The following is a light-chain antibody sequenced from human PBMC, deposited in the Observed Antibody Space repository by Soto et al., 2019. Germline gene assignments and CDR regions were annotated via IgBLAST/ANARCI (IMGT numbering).Light chain of an antibody. CDR1: SSDVGGYNY. Sequence: QSALTQSPSASGSPGQSVTISCIGTSSDVGGYNYVSWYQHHPGQAPKLMIHAVNSRPSGVSTRFSGSKSGNTASLTISGLQPEDEADYYCSSYTSSSTWVFGGGTKVTVL. J-gene: IGLJ3*02. CDR2: AVN. CDR3: SSYTSSSTWV. V-gene: IGLV2-14*01.